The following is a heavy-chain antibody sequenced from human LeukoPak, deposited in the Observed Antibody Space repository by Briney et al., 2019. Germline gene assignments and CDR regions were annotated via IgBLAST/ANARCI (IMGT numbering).Heavy chain of an antibody. D-gene: IGHD5-18*01. Sequence: GGSLRLSCAASGFTVSSNYMSWVRQAPGKGLEWVSVIYSGGSTYYADSVKGRFTISRDNSKNTLYLQMNSLRAEDTAVYYCARDMVHSYGYGDYWGQGTLVTVSS. V-gene: IGHV3-66*01. CDR2: IYSGGST. CDR3: ARDMVHSYGYGDY. J-gene: IGHJ4*02. CDR1: GFTVSSNY.